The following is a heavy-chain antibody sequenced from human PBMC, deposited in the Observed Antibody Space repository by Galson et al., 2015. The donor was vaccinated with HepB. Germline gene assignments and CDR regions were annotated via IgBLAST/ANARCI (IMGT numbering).Heavy chain of an antibody. J-gene: IGHJ6*02. CDR2: ISSSSSYT. D-gene: IGHD1-1*01. CDR1: GFTFSDYY. V-gene: IGHV3-11*06. CDR3: ARPMERYYYYYGMDV. Sequence: SLRLSCAASGFTFSDYYMSWIRQAPGKGLEWVSYISSSSSYTNYADSVKGRFTISRDNAKNSLYLQMNSLRAEDTAVYYCARPMERYYYYYGMDVWGQGTTVTVFS.